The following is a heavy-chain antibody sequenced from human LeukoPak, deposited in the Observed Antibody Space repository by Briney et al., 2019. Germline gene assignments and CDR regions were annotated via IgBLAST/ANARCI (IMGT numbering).Heavy chain of an antibody. Sequence: PSETLSLTCTVSGGSISSGDYYWSWIRQPPGKGLEWIGYIYYSGSTYYNPSLKSRVTISVDTPKNQFSLKLSSVTAADTAVYYCARVGYYGKVPDYWGQGTLVTVSS. V-gene: IGHV4-30-4*01. J-gene: IGHJ4*02. CDR1: GGSISSGDYY. D-gene: IGHD3-10*01. CDR2: IYYSGST. CDR3: ARVGYYGKVPDY.